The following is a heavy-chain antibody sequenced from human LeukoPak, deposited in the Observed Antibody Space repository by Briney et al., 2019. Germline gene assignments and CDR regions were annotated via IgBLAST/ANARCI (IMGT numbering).Heavy chain of an antibody. J-gene: IGHJ3*02. CDR3: ARDLAATDAFDI. D-gene: IGHD6-19*01. V-gene: IGHV1-2*04. CDR2: INPNSGGT. Sequence: ASVKVSCKASGYTFTGYYMHWVRQAPGQGLEWMGRINPNSGGTNYAQRFQGWVTLTRDTANSTAYMELRRLRSDDTAVYYCARDLAATDAFDIWGQGTMVTVSS. CDR1: GYTFTGYY.